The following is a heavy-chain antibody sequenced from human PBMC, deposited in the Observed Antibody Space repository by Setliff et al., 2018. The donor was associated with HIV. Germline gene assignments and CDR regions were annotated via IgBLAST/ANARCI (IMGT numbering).Heavy chain of an antibody. Sequence: SETLSLTCTVSGGSFSDYYWSWIRQPPGKGLEWIGEINHSGTTNSNPSLKSRVTISVDTSKNQFSLRLTSVTAADTAVYYCARERSALLWKNWFDPWGQGTLVTVSS. J-gene: IGHJ5*02. D-gene: IGHD3-10*01. CDR3: ARERSALLWKNWFDP. CDR1: GGSFSDYY. V-gene: IGHV4-34*01. CDR2: INHSGTT.